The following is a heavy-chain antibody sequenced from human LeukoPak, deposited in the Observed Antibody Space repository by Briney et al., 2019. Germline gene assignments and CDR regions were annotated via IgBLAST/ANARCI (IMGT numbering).Heavy chain of an antibody. CDR2: IYYSETT. CDR3: ARQRADYYYYYVDV. J-gene: IGHJ6*03. V-gene: IGHV4-39*01. Sequence: SETLSLTCTVSGGSINSANYYWRWLRQPPGKGLEWIGSIYYSETTYDNPSLKSRVTIFIETSKNQFSLKLSSVTASDTAVYYCARQRADYYYYYVDVWGKGTTVAVS. CDR1: GGSINSANYY.